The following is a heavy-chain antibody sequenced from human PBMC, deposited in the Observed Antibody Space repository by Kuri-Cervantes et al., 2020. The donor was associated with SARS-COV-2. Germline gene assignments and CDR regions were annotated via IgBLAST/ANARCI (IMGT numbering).Heavy chain of an antibody. CDR1: GYSISSGYY. V-gene: IGHV4-38-2*02. J-gene: IGHJ6*02. Sequence: SETLSLTCAVSGYSISSGYYWGWIRQPPGKGLEWIGSIYHSGSTYYNPSLKSRVTISVDTSKNQFSLKLSSVTAADTAVYYCARDWAAQAPPGMDVWGQGTTVTVSS. CDR2: IYHSGST. CDR3: ARDWAAQAPPGMDV. D-gene: IGHD6-25*01.